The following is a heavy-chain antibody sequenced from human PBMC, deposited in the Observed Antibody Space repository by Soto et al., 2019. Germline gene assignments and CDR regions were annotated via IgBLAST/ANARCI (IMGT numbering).Heavy chain of an antibody. J-gene: IGHJ6*02. CDR3: ARGYYYGSGSDPTAYYYGMDV. CDR1: GGSISSYY. CDR2: INHSGST. D-gene: IGHD3-10*01. Sequence: SETLSLTCTVSGGSISSYYWSWIRQPPGKGLEWIGEINHSGSTNYNPSLKNRVTISIDTSKNQFSLKLSSVTAADTAVYYCARGYYYGSGSDPTAYYYGMDVWGQGTTVTVSS. V-gene: IGHV4-34*01.